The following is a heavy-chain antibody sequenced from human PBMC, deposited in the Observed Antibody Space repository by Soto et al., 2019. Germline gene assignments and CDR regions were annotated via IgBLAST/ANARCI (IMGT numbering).Heavy chain of an antibody. CDR1: GGSISSYY. Sequence: PSETLSLTCTVSGGSISSYYWSWIRQPPGKGLEWIGYIYYSGSTNYNPSLKSRVTISVDTSKNQLSLKLSSVTAADTAVYYCARQYAYFDYWGQGTLVTVSS. V-gene: IGHV4-59*08. J-gene: IGHJ4*02. CDR3: ARQYAYFDY. CDR2: IYYSGST.